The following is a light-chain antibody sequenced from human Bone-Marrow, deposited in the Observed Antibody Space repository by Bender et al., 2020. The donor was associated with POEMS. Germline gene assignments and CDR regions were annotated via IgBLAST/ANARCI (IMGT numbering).Light chain of an antibody. J-gene: IGLJ3*02. CDR3: QSYDSSLSGVV. CDR1: SSNIGANNV. CDR2: NDN. Sequence: QSVLTQPPSVSGAPGLRVTISCTGSSSNIGANNVVNWYQQLPGAAPKLLIFNDNARPSGVPDRFSVSKSGTSASLAITGLQAEDEADYYCQSYDSSLSGVVFGGGTKLTVL. V-gene: IGLV1-40*01.